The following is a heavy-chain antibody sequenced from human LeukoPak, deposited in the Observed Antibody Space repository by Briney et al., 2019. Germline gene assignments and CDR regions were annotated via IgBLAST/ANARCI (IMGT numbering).Heavy chain of an antibody. V-gene: IGHV4-59*12. Sequence: NASETLSLTCTVSGGSTSSYYWSWIRQPPGKGLEWIGYIYHSGSTYYNPSLKSRVTISVDRSKNQFSLKLSSVTAADTAVYYCARDLVGGSNWFDPWGQGTLVTVSS. CDR3: ARDLVGGSNWFDP. CDR2: IYHSGST. D-gene: IGHD6-6*01. J-gene: IGHJ5*02. CDR1: GGSTSSYY.